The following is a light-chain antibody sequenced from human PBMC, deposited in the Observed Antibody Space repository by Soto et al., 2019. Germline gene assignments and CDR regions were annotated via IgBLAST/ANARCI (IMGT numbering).Light chain of an antibody. CDR3: QQSFSNVWT. Sequence: DIQMTQSPSSLSASVGDRVTITCRASQSISGYLIWYQQKPGKAPNLLIYAASTLQGGVPSRFSGSGSGTEFTLTISSLQPEDFVTYYCQQSFSNVWTFGQGTKVDIK. CDR1: QSISGY. V-gene: IGKV1-39*01. CDR2: AAS. J-gene: IGKJ1*01.